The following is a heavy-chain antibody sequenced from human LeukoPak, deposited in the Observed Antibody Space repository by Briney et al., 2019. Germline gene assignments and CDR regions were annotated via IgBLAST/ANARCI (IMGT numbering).Heavy chain of an antibody. CDR1: GGSISSYY. CDR2: IYSSGST. CDR3: ARVSPGGNSDY. V-gene: IGHV4-4*07. D-gene: IGHD4-23*01. J-gene: IGHJ4*02. Sequence: SETLSLTCTVSGGSISSYYWSWIRQPAGKGLEWIGRIYSSGSTNYNPSLKSRVTMSVDMSRNQFSLKLSSVTAADTAVYYCARVSPGGNSDYLGQRTLVTVSS.